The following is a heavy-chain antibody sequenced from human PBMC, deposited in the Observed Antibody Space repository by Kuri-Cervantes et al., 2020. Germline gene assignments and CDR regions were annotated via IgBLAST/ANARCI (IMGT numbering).Heavy chain of an antibody. CDR3: AHTEGYSLKYNWFDP. Sequence: SGPTLVKPTQTLTLTCTFSGFSLSTSGVGVGWIRQPPGRALEWLALIYWNDDKRYSPSLKSRLTITKDTSKNQVVLTMTNMDPVDTATYYCAHTEGYSLKYNWFDPWGQGTLVTVSS. CDR2: IYWNDDK. J-gene: IGHJ5*02. D-gene: IGHD3-22*01. CDR1: GFSLSTSGVG. V-gene: IGHV2-5*01.